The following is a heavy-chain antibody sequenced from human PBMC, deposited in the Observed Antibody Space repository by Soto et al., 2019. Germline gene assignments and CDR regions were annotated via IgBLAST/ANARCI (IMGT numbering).Heavy chain of an antibody. CDR3: TPSPSMLWFIY. Sequence: GGSLRLSCAASGFTFSSYAMSWVRQAPGKGLEWVGRIKSKTDGGTTDYAAPVKGRFTISRDDSKNTLYLQMNSLKTEDTAVYYCTPSPSMLWFIYWGQGTLVTVSS. D-gene: IGHD5-18*01. V-gene: IGHV3-15*01. CDR2: IKSKTDGGTT. J-gene: IGHJ4*02. CDR1: GFTFSSYA.